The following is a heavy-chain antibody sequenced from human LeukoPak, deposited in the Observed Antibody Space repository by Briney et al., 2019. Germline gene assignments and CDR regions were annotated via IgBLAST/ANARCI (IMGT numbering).Heavy chain of an antibody. J-gene: IGHJ4*02. D-gene: IGHD3-22*01. CDR3: ARAENYYDSSGYWADYFDY. V-gene: IGHV3-30*12. CDR2: VEHDGTTK. CDR1: GFTFSSLG. Sequence: GGSLRLSCPASGFTFSSLGMHWVRQAPGKGLEWVAFVEHDGTTKYYADSVKGRFTISRDNAKNSLYLQMNSLRAEDTAVYYCARAENYYDSSGYWADYFDYWGQGTLVTVSS.